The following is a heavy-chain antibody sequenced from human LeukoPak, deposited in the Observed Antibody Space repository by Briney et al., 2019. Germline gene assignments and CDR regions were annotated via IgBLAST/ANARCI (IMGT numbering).Heavy chain of an antibody. Sequence: SETLSLTCTVSGGSISSSSYYWGWIRQPPGKGLEWIGSIYYSGSTYYNPSLKSRVTISVDTSKNQFSLKLSSVTAADTAVYYCARDVPQLCGMDVWGQGTTVTVSS. CDR2: IYYSGST. V-gene: IGHV4-39*07. J-gene: IGHJ6*02. CDR3: ARDVPQLCGMDV. CDR1: GGSISSSSYY. D-gene: IGHD3-16*01.